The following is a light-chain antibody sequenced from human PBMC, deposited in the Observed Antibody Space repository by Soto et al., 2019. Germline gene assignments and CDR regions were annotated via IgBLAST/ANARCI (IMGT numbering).Light chain of an antibody. V-gene: IGKV3-15*01. J-gene: IGKJ2*01. CDR3: QHYYNSPPYT. Sequence: EIVMTQSPATLSVSPGERATLSCRASQSVSNDLAWYQHKPGQAPRLLIYAASTRATDIPARFSGSGSGTDFTLTISGLQSEDFAVYYCQHYYNSPPYTFGQGTKLEIK. CDR1: QSVSND. CDR2: AAS.